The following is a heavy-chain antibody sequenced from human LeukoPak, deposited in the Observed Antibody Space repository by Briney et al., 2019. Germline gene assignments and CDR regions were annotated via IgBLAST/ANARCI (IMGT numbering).Heavy chain of an antibody. V-gene: IGHV3-23*01. CDR3: AKDRGGVYSYGPQYYFDY. Sequence: GGSLRLSCAASGFTFSSYAMSWVRQPPGKGLEWVSAISGSGGSTYYADSVKGRFTNSRDNSKNTLYLQMNSLRAEDTAVYYCAKDRGGVYSYGPQYYFDYWGQGTLVTVSS. CDR1: GFTFSSYA. CDR2: ISGSGGST. J-gene: IGHJ4*02. D-gene: IGHD5-18*01.